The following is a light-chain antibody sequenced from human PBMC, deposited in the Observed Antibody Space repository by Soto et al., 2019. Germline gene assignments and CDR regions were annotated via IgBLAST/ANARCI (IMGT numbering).Light chain of an antibody. V-gene: IGKV3-20*01. CDR2: GAS. Sequence: EIVLTQSPGTLSLSPGERATLSCRASQSVSSSYLAWYQQKPGQAPRLLIYGASSRATGIPDRFSGSGSGTYFTLTISRLEPEDFAVYYCQQYGSSPFMYTFGQGTKLEIK. CDR1: QSVSSSY. J-gene: IGKJ2*01. CDR3: QQYGSSPFMYT.